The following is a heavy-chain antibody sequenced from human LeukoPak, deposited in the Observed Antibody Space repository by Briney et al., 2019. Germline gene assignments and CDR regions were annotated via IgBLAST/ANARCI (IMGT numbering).Heavy chain of an antibody. CDR2: IYYSGST. D-gene: IGHD3-3*01. CDR3: ARGVSAGWFDP. V-gene: IGHV4-31*03. J-gene: IGHJ5*02. Sequence: SETLSHTCTVSGGSISSGEYYWSWFRQHPGNGLEWIGYIYYSGSTDYTPSLKSRLTISRDTSKNQFSLNLSSVTAADTAVYYCARGVSAGWFDPWGQGTLVTVSS. CDR1: GGSISSGEYY.